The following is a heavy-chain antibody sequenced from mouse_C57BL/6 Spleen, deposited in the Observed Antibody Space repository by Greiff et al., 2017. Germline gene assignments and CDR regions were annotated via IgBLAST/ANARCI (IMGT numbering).Heavy chain of an antibody. J-gene: IGHJ2*01. Sequence: LQESGPELVKPGASVKISCKASGYSFTDYNMNWVKQSNGKSLEWIGVINPNYGTTSYNQQFKGKATLTVAQSSSTAYMQLTSLPSEDSAVSYWAREGGYYYGRLEYWGQGTTLT. CDR3: AREGGYYYGRLEY. D-gene: IGHD1-1*01. CDR2: INPNYGTT. V-gene: IGHV1-39*01. CDR1: GYSFTDYN.